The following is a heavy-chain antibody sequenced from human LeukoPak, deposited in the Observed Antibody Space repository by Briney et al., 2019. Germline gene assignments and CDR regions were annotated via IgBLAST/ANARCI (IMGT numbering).Heavy chain of an antibody. CDR3: ARRGKAAAGRRYYFDY. D-gene: IGHD6-13*01. Sequence: GGSLRLSCAASGFTFSSYSMNWVRQAPGKGLEWVSSISSSSSYIYYADSVKGRFTISRDNAKNSLYLQMNSLRAEDTAVYYCARRGKAAAGRRYYFDYWGQGTLVTVSS. CDR1: GFTFSSYS. J-gene: IGHJ4*02. V-gene: IGHV3-21*01. CDR2: ISSSSSYI.